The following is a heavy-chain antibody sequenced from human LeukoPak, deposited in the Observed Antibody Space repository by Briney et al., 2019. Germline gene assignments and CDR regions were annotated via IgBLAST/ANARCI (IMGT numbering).Heavy chain of an antibody. V-gene: IGHV3-30*18. Sequence: GGSLRLSCVASGFTFSSYGMHWVRQAPGKGLEWVAVISYDGSNKYYADSVKGRFTISRDNSKNTAYLQMNSLRAEDTAVYYCAKGNWSTEGGHNWFDPWGQGTLVTVSS. D-gene: IGHD3-16*01. CDR1: GFTFSSYG. CDR2: ISYDGSNK. CDR3: AKGNWSTEGGHNWFDP. J-gene: IGHJ5*02.